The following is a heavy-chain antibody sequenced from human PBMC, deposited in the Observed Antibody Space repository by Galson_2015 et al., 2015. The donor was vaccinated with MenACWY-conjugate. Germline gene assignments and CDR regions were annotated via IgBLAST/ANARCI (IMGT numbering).Heavy chain of an antibody. CDR1: GYTFPSYG. D-gene: IGHD4-17*01. CDR3: ARAAKPYGDYLVARYNWFDP. Sequence: SVKVSCKASGYTFPSYGISWVRQAPGQGLEWMGWISAYNGNTNYAQKLQGRVTMTTDTSTSTAYMELRSLRSDDTAVYYCARAAKPYGDYLVARYNWFDPWGQGTLVTVSS. CDR2: ISAYNGNT. V-gene: IGHV1-18*01. J-gene: IGHJ5*02.